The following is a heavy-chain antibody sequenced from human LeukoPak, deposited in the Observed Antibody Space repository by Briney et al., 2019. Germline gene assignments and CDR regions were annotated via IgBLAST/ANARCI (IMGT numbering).Heavy chain of an antibody. CDR3: AKAGWGLQLWLRPFDY. CDR1: GFTFSSYG. Sequence: GGSLRLSCAASGFTFSSYGMHWVRQAPGKGLEWVAVISYDGSNKYYADSVKGRFTISRDNSKNTLYLQMNSLRAEDTAVYYCAKAGWGLQLWLRPFDYWGQGTLVTVSS. D-gene: IGHD5-18*01. CDR2: ISYDGSNK. V-gene: IGHV3-30*18. J-gene: IGHJ4*02.